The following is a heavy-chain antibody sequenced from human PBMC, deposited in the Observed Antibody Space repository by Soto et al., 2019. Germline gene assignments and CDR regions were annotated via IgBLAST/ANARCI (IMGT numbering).Heavy chain of an antibody. J-gene: IGHJ4*02. CDR1: GFTFDDHA. D-gene: IGHD3-3*01. CDR2: INWNSATI. CDR3: AKASHHDFLSAYRHFDF. V-gene: IGHV3-9*01. Sequence: MQLVESGGGFVQPGRSLTLSCAASGFTFDDHAMHWVRQGPGKGLEWVSGINWNSATIDYAASVKGRFNISRDNAKNSVALQLNGLRDEDTALYFCAKASHHDFLSAYRHFDFWGQGALVIVSS.